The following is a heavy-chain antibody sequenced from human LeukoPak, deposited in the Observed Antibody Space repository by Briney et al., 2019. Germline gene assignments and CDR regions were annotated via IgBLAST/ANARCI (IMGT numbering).Heavy chain of an antibody. CDR1: GYTFTSYA. CDR2: INAGNGNT. Sequence: ASVKVSCKASGYTFTSYAMHWVRQAPGQRLEWMGWINAGNGNTKYSQKFQGRVTITRDTSASTAYMELSSLRSEDTAVYYCARDSGSYPAHLDYWGQGTLVTVSS. D-gene: IGHD1-26*01. V-gene: IGHV1-3*01. J-gene: IGHJ4*02. CDR3: ARDSGSYPAHLDY.